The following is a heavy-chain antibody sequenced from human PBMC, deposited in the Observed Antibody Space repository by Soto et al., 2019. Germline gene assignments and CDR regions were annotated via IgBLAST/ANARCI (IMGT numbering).Heavy chain of an antibody. CDR1: GYTFTSYD. CDR3: ARGRIDCSSTSCYDRNWFDP. CDR2: MNPNSGNT. Sequence: QVQLVQSGAEVKKLGASVKVSCKASGYTFTSYDINWVRQATGQGLEWMGWMNPNSGNTGYAQKFQGRVTMTRNTSISTAYMELSSLRSEDTAVYYCARGRIDCSSTSCYDRNWFDPWGQGTLVTVSS. J-gene: IGHJ5*02. V-gene: IGHV1-8*01. D-gene: IGHD2-2*01.